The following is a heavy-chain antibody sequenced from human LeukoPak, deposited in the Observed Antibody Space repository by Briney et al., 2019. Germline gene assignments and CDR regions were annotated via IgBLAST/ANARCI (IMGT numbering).Heavy chain of an antibody. CDR3: ARAVSWTDYYYYMDV. Sequence: PSETLSLTCTVSGGSISSYYWSWIRQPPGKGLEWIGYIYYSGSTNYNPSLKSRVTISVDTSKNQFSLKLSSVTAADTAVNYCARAVSWTDYYYYMDVWGKGTTVTVSS. CDR2: IYYSGST. V-gene: IGHV4-59*01. CDR1: GGSISSYY. J-gene: IGHJ6*03. D-gene: IGHD6-13*01.